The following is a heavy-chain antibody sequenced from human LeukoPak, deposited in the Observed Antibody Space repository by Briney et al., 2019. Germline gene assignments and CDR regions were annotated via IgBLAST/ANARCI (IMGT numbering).Heavy chain of an antibody. J-gene: IGHJ4*02. Sequence: GESLKISCKGSGNSFNNHFIGWVRQMPGKGLEWMGIIYPGDSETRYSPSFEGLATISADKSISTVYLQWSSLEASDTAMYYCARRSTVIRGVLEEAFDYWGQGTLVTVSS. CDR1: GNSFNNHF. CDR2: IYPGDSET. CDR3: ARRSTVIRGVLEEAFDY. V-gene: IGHV5-51*01. D-gene: IGHD3-10*01.